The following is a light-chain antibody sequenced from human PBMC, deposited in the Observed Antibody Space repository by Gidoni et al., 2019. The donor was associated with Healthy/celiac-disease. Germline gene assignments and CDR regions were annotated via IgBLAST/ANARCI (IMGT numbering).Light chain of an antibody. Sequence: DIVITQSPLSLHVTPGEPASISCRSCQSLLQSNGYNYLDWYLPTPGQSPQLLIYVGSNRASGVPDRCSGSGSGTDFTLKSSRVEAEDVGVYYCMQALQTPGSFGQGTKLEIK. J-gene: IGKJ2*04. V-gene: IGKV2-28*01. CDR1: QSLLQSNGYNY. CDR2: VGS. CDR3: MQALQTPGS.